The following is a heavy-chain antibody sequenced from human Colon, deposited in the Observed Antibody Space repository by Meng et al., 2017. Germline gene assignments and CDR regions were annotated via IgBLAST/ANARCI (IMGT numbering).Heavy chain of an antibody. CDR1: GGSISTSGYY. V-gene: IGHV4-39*01. CDR3: VRSSAWVRTGFDP. J-gene: IGHJ5*02. Sequence: QVQLRESGPGLVKPSEALSLTCSVSGGSISTSGYYWGWIRQPPGKGLEWIGSIGHSGFTYYTPSLKSRVTVSTDTSRNQFFLWLTSVTAADTAVYYCVRSSAWVRTGFDPWGQGTLVTVSS. D-gene: IGHD6-25*01. CDR2: IGHSGFT.